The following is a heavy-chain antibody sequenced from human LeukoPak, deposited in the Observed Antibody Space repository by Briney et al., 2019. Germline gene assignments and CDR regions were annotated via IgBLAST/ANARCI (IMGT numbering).Heavy chain of an antibody. V-gene: IGHV3-21*01. CDR1: GFTFSSYS. CDR2: ISSSSSYI. D-gene: IGHD3-3*01. CDR3: ARDLPLTDDFWSGYYTWQQYYHYYYMDV. Sequence: GGSLRLSCAASGFTFSSYSMNWVRQAPGKGLEWVSSISSSSSYIYYADSVKGRFTISRDNAKNSLYLQMNSLRAEDTAVYYCARDLPLTDDFWSGYYTWQQYYHYYYMDVWGKGTTVTVSS. J-gene: IGHJ6*03.